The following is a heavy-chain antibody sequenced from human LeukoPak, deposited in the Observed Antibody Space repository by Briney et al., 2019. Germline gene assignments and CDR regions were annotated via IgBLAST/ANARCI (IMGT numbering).Heavy chain of an antibody. V-gene: IGHV4-39*07. CDR2: IYYSGST. D-gene: IGHD3-16*01. Sequence: PSETLSLTCTVSGGSISSSSYYWGWIRQPPGKGLEWIGSIYYSGSTYYNPSLKSRVTISVDTSKNQFSLKLSSVTAADTAVYYCARVAEWGNFDYWGQGTLVTVSS. CDR1: GGSISSSSYY. J-gene: IGHJ4*02. CDR3: ARVAEWGNFDY.